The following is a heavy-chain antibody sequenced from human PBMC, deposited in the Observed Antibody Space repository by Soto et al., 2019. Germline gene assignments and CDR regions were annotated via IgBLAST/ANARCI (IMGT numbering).Heavy chain of an antibody. Sequence: PGWSLRLSCISSGFTFRTYTMNLVRQAPGKGLEWVSGIRGFSPYTFYAESVKGRFTISRDNAKNSLYLQMDSLRAEDTAVYYCARDRGYDAHDYYYNAMEVWGQGTTVTVSS. V-gene: IGHV3-21*01. J-gene: IGHJ6*02. D-gene: IGHD3-10*01. CDR3: ARDRGYDAHDYYYNAMEV. CDR1: GFTFRTYT. CDR2: IRGFSPYT.